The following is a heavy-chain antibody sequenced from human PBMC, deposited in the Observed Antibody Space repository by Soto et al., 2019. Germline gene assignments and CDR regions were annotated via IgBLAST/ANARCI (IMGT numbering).Heavy chain of an antibody. CDR1: GFTLGSYA. V-gene: IGHV3-30-3*01. Sequence: PGGSLSLSGAASGFTLGSYAMHWVRQAPGKGLEWVAVISYDGSNKYYADSVKGRFTISRDNSKNTLYLQMNSLRAEDTAVYYCARVGLYDYYGMDVWGQGTTVTVSS. CDR2: ISYDGSNK. CDR3: ARVGLYDYYGMDV. D-gene: IGHD3-16*01. J-gene: IGHJ6*02.